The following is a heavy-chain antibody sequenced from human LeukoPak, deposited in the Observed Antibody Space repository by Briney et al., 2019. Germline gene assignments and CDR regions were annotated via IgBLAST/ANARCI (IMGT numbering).Heavy chain of an antibody. D-gene: IGHD4-17*01. J-gene: IGHJ4*02. V-gene: IGHV3-9*01. CDR1: GFTFDDYA. CDR2: ISWNSGSI. Sequence: GGSLRLSCAASGFTFDDYAMHWVRQAPGKGLEWVSGISWNSGSIGYADSVKGRFTISRDNSKNTLYLQMNSLRAEDTAVYYCAKEYGRHFDYWGQGTLVTVSS. CDR3: AKEYGRHFDY.